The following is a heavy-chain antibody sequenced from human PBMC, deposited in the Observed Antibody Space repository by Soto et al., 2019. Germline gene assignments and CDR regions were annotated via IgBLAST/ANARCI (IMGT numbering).Heavy chain of an antibody. J-gene: IGHJ6*02. D-gene: IGHD3-16*01. CDR2: IIPIFGTA. CDR1: GGTFSSYA. CDR3: ARHLGGNHYYYGMDV. V-gene: IGHV1-69*12. Sequence: QVQLVQSGAEVKKPGSSVKVSCKASGGTFSSYAISWVRQAPGQGLEWMGGIIPIFGTADYAQKFQGRVTITADDFTSTADMELSSLRYEDTAVYYCARHLGGNHYYYGMDVWGQGTTVTVSS.